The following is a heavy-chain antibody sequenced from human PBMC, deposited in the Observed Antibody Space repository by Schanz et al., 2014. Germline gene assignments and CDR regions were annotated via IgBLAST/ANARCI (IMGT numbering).Heavy chain of an antibody. V-gene: IGHV3-21*04. CDR2: ISSSGSYI. CDR1: GFTFITYT. D-gene: IGHD3-22*01. J-gene: IGHJ4*02. CDR3: AKDPSHGDYDYYFDY. Sequence: EVQLVESGGGLVQPGGSLRLSCAASGFTFITYTMNWVRQAPGKGLEWVSSISSSGSYIHYADSVEGRFTISRDNSKNTLYLQMNSLRAEDTAVYYCAKDPSHGDYDYYFDYWGQGTLVTVSS.